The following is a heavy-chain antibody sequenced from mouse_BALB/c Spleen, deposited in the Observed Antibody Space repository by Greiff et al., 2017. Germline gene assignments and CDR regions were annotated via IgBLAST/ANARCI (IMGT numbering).Heavy chain of an antibody. CDR1: GYSITSDYA. V-gene: IGHV3-2*02. D-gene: IGHD2-1*01. CDR3: AREGMNGNYVFDY. Sequence: EVQGVESGPGLVKPSQSLSLTCTVTGYSITSDYAWNWIRQFPGNKLEWMGYISYSGSTSYNPSLKSRISITRDTSKNQFFLQLNSVTTEDTATYYCAREGMNGNYVFDYWGQGTTLTVSS. CDR2: ISYSGST. J-gene: IGHJ2*01.